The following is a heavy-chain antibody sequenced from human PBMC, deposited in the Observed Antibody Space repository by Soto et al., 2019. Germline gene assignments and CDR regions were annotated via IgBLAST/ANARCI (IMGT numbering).Heavy chain of an antibody. D-gene: IGHD3-16*02. CDR1: GFTFSSYS. J-gene: IGHJ4*02. V-gene: IGHV3-21*01. CDR3: ARAVDLWGSYRYTINY. CDR2: ISSSSSYI. Sequence: EVQLVESGGGLVKPGGSLRLSCAASGFTFSSYSMNWVRQAPGKGLEWVSSISSSSSYIYDADSVKGRFTIARDNDKNSLYLQMNSLRAEDTAVYYCARAVDLWGSYRYTINYWGQGTLVTVSS.